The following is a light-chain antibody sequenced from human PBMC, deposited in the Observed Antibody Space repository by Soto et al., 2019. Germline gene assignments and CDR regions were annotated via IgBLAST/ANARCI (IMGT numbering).Light chain of an antibody. CDR1: RSNIGRNY. Sequence: QSVLTQPPSASGTPGQRVTISCSGSRSNIGRNYVDWYQQLPGTAPKLLIYRNDQRPSGVPDRFSGSASGTSASLANSGLRSEDEADYYCAAWDDSLSGPIFGGGTKLTVL. J-gene: IGLJ2*01. V-gene: IGLV1-47*01. CDR2: RND. CDR3: AAWDDSLSGPI.